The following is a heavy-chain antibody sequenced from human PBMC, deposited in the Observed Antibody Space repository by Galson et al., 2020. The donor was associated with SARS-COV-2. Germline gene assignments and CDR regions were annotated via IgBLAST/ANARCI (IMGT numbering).Heavy chain of an antibody. Sequence: SETMSFTCAVSRYSISTTNYWCWVRQPPGKRLEWIGSIYPSGSTSYNPSLTSRVTISVDTSKNQFSLRLDSVTAADTALYYCARQGVNMIVLVTVPGWYFDLWGRGTLVTVSS. D-gene: IGHD3-22*01. CDR1: RYSISTTNY. CDR2: IYPSGST. J-gene: IGHJ2*01. V-gene: IGHV4-38-2*01. CDR3: ARQGVNMIVLVTVPGWYFDL.